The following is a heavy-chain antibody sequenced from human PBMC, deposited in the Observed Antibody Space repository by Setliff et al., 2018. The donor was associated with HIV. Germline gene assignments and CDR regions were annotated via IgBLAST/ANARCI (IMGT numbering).Heavy chain of an antibody. V-gene: IGHV1-24*01. CDR3: ATNTLYHGVFEA. CDR2: YDPEDGEV. D-gene: IGHD3-3*01. Sequence: RASVKVSCKVSGDTLTELSRHWVRQTPGKVLEWMGGYDPEDGEVIYAQDFQGRVIMTEDTSTNTAYMEVSSLRTADTAIYYCATNTLYHGVFEAWGQGTMVTVSS. CDR1: GDTLTELS. J-gene: IGHJ3*01.